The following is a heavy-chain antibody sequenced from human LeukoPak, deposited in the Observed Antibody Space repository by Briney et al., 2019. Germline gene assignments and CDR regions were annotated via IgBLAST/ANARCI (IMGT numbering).Heavy chain of an antibody. CDR1: GFTFSSYE. CDR3: ARGRVVTAIHGDAFDI. Sequence: GGSLRLSCAASGFTFSSYEMNWVRQAPGKGLEWVSYISSSGSTIYYADSVKGRFTISRDNAKNPLYLQMNSLRAEDTAVYYCARGRVVTAIHGDAFDIWGQGTMVTVSS. J-gene: IGHJ3*02. D-gene: IGHD2-21*02. CDR2: ISSSGSTI. V-gene: IGHV3-48*03.